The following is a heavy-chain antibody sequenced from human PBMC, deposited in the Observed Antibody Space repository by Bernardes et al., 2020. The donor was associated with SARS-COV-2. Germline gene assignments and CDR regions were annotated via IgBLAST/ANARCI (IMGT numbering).Heavy chain of an antibody. CDR1: GFTFSDYY. CDR2: ITSVGGTI. V-gene: IGHV3-11*01. Sequence: GGSLRLSCVASGFTFSDYYMSWIRQAPGKGLEWLSYITSVGGTIYYADSVKGRFTISRDNANNSVYLQMNSLRAEDTAVYYCARVGEAWGRYGMDVWGQGTTVTVSS. J-gene: IGHJ6*02. D-gene: IGHD1-26*01. CDR3: ARVGEAWGRYGMDV.